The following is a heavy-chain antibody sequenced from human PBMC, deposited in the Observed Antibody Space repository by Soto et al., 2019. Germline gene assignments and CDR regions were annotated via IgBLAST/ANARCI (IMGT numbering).Heavy chain of an antibody. J-gene: IGHJ6*02. CDR3: AREDYSNYVLYGMAV. Sequence: GESLKICCKGSGYSFTSYWISWVRQMPGKGLEWMGRIDPSDSYTNYSPSFQGHVTISADKSISTAYLQWSSLKASYTFLYYCAREDYSNYVLYGMAVWGQGTTVTVSS. CDR1: GYSFTSYW. D-gene: IGHD4-4*01. V-gene: IGHV5-10-1*01. CDR2: IDPSDSYT.